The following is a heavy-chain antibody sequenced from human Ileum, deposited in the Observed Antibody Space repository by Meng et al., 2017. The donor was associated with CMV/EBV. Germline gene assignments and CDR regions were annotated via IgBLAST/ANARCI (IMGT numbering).Heavy chain of an antibody. D-gene: IGHD3-16*01. CDR2: IRIGSGDT. CDR3: ARDNWGSDY. V-gene: IGHV1-2*06. CDR1: GYTFSAWT. J-gene: IGHJ4*02. Sequence: KVSCKTSGYTFSAWTVHWARQAPGQGLEWMGRIRIGSGDTYYAHKFQGRVIMTSDTSIRTVYMELSGLKSDDTATYYCARDNWGSDYWGQGTLVTVSS.